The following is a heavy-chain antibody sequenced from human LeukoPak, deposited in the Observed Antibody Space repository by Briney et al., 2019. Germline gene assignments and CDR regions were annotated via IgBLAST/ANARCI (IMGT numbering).Heavy chain of an antibody. CDR1: GGSISSRSYY. Sequence: KSSETLSLTCTVSGGSISSRSYYWGWIRQPPGKGLEWIGSIHYSGSTYYNPSLKSRVTISVDTSKNQFSLKLSSVSAADTAVYYCARGYYDFWSGRPFDPWGQGTLVTVSS. CDR2: IHYSGST. J-gene: IGHJ5*02. CDR3: ARGYYDFWSGRPFDP. D-gene: IGHD3-3*01. V-gene: IGHV4-39*01.